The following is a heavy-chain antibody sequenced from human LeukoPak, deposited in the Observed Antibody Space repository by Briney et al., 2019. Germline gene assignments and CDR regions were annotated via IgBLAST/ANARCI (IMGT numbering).Heavy chain of an antibody. V-gene: IGHV3-48*03. CDR2: ISSSGSTI. Sequence: GGSLRLSCAASGFTFSSYEMNWVRRAPGKGLEWVSYISSSGSTIYYADSVKGRFTISRDNAKNSLYLQMNSLRAEDTAVYYCARPSRYGDYPLFDYWGQGTLVTVSS. J-gene: IGHJ4*02. CDR3: ARPSRYGDYPLFDY. CDR1: GFTFSSYE. D-gene: IGHD4-17*01.